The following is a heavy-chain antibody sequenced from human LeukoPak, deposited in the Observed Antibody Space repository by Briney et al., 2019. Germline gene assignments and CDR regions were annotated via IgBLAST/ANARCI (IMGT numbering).Heavy chain of an antibody. Sequence: ASVKVSCKASGYTFTGYYIHWVRQAPGQGLEWMGWINPNSGGTNYAHKFQGRVTMTRDTSISTAYMELSRLRSDDTAVYYCARDQAPSNYYGSGSYHRHFDYWGQGTLVTVSS. J-gene: IGHJ4*02. CDR1: GYTFTGYY. CDR3: ARDQAPSNYYGSGSYHRHFDY. D-gene: IGHD3-10*01. V-gene: IGHV1-2*07. CDR2: INPNSGGT.